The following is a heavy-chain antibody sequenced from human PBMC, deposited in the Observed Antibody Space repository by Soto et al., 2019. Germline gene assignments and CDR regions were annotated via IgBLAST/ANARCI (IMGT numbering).Heavy chain of an antibody. D-gene: IGHD2-2*02. Sequence: PSETLSLTCTVSGDSISSSSYYWGWIRQPPGKGLEWIGSIYYSGSTYYNPSLKSRVTISVDTSKNQFSLNQFSLKLSSVTAADTAVYYCARQTEVTVEPATKPTPPYGVDVWGRGTTVTVSS. V-gene: IGHV4-39*01. J-gene: IGHJ6*02. CDR2: IYYSGST. CDR3: ARQTEVTVEPATKPTPPYGVDV. CDR1: GDSISSSSYY.